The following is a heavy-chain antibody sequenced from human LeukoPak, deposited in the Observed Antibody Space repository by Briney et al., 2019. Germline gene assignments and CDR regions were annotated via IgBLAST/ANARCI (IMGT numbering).Heavy chain of an antibody. CDR3: AKAVGSSGYFSRDAFDI. D-gene: IGHD3-22*01. CDR2: ISGGGSGS. CDR1: GFTFSSYA. J-gene: IGHJ3*02. Sequence: GGSLRLSYAPSGFTFSSYAMSWVRQAPGKGLEWVAVISGGGSGSYYADSVRGRFTISRDNSKNTVYLQMNSLRAEDTAIYYCAKAVGSSGYFSRDAFDIWGQGTMVTVSS. V-gene: IGHV3-23*01.